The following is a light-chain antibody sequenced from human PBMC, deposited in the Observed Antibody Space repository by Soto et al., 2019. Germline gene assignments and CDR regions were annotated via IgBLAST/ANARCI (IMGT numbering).Light chain of an antibody. CDR3: QQYGSSPQA. Sequence: PGERATLSCKASQSVSSSYLAWYQQKPGQAPRLLIYGASYRAAGIPDRFSGSGSGTDFTLTISRLEPEDFAVYYCQQYGSSPQAFGQGTKLEIK. J-gene: IGKJ2*01. CDR2: GAS. V-gene: IGKV3-20*01. CDR1: QSVSSSY.